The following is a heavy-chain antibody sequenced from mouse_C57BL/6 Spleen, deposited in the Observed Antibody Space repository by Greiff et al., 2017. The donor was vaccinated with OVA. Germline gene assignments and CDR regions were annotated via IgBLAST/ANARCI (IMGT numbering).Heavy chain of an antibody. Sequence: VQLQQSGPELVKPGASVKMSCKASGYTFTDYNMHWVKQSHGKSLEWIGYINPNNGDTNYNGKFKGKATLTADKSSSTAYMQLSSLTSEDSAVYFCARGGGLPFAYWGQGTLVTVSA. V-gene: IGHV1-22*01. CDR2: INPNNGDT. D-gene: IGHD2-4*01. CDR1: GYTFTDYN. J-gene: IGHJ3*01. CDR3: ARGGGLPFAY.